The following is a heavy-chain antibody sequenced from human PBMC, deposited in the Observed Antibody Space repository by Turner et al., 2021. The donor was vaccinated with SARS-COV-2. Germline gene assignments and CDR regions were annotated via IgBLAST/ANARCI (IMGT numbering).Heavy chain of an antibody. Sequence: QVQLQESGPGLVKPSETLSLTCTVSDGSMTGHYWGWIRQPAGKGLDWIGRVGRIITTATTNYNPSLKSRVSMSLDTAKNQFSLRVSSVTAADTAVYFCARQWGVRFDYWGQGILVTVSS. D-gene: IGHD2-8*01. CDR3: ARQWGVRFDY. J-gene: IGHJ4*02. V-gene: IGHV4-4*07. CDR1: DGSMTGHY. CDR2: IITTATT.